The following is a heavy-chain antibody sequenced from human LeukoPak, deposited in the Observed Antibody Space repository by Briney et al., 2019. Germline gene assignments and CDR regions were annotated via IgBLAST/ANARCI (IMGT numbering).Heavy chain of an antibody. D-gene: IGHD3-10*01. Sequence: PGGSLRLSCAASGFTFSSYEMNWVRQAPGKGLEWVSYISSSGSTKYYADSGNGRFTISRYNAKNSLYLQMNSLRVEATAVYYCARWGGSGTFWDGFDIWGQGTMVTVSS. CDR3: ARWGGSGTFWDGFDI. V-gene: IGHV3-48*03. CDR2: ISSSGSTK. J-gene: IGHJ3*02. CDR1: GFTFSSYE.